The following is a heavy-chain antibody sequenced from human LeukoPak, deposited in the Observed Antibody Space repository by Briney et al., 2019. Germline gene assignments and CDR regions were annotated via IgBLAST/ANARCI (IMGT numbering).Heavy chain of an antibody. J-gene: IGHJ5*02. CDR2: ITSSSHYI. CDR3: ARSNSGWEANWFDP. V-gene: IGHV3-21*01. D-gene: IGHD6-19*01. CDR1: GFTFSSST. Sequence: AGGSLRLSCATSGFTFSSSTMNWVRQAPGKGLEWVSSITSSSHYIYYADLVKGRFTISRDNAKNSLYLQMNSLRAEDTAVYYCARSNSGWEANWFDPWGQGTLVTVSS.